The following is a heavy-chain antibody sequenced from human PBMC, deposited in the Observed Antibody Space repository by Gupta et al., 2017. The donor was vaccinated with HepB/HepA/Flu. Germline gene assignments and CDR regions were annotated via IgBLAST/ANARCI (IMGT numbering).Heavy chain of an antibody. V-gene: IGHV5-51*01. CDR1: GSSFLTSL. Sequence: EVQLVQSGAAVTKPGESLKISCKGSGSSFLTSLLCWVRQMPGKGLEWMGIIYPDDSDTRYSPSFQGQVTISADKSISTAYLQWSSLKASDTAMYFCARGGNYYWYFDIWGSGTLVTVSS. D-gene: IGHD2-21*02. CDR2: IYPDDSDT. J-gene: IGHJ2*01. CDR3: ARGGNYYWYFDI.